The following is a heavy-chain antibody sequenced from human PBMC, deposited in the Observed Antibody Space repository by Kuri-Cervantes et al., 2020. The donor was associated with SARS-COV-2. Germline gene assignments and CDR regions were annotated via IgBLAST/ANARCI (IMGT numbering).Heavy chain of an antibody. CDR2: ISSSSSYI. CDR1: GFTFSSYS. V-gene: IGHV3-21*01. CDR3: VRDGDHWNFDY. D-gene: IGHD1-1*01. Sequence: GESLKISCAASGFTFSSYSTNWVRQAPGEGLEWVSSISSSSSYIYYADSVKGRFTISRDNSKNTLYLQMNSLRAEDTAVYYCVRDGDHWNFDYWGQGTLVTVSS. J-gene: IGHJ4*02.